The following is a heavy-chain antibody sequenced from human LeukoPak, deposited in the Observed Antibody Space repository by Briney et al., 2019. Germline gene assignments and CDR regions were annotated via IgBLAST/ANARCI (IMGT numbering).Heavy chain of an antibody. J-gene: IGHJ3*02. CDR2: ISSTGNNI. CDR3: ARERRGYTTSWYNAFDI. CDR1: EFTFSSYE. D-gene: IGHD6-13*01. Sequence: GGSLRLSCAASEFTFSSYEMNWVRQAPGKGLEWVSYISSTGNNIYYADSVKGRFTISRDNARNSLYLQMNSLRAEDTAVYYCARERRGYTTSWYNAFDIWGQGTMVTVSS. V-gene: IGHV3-48*03.